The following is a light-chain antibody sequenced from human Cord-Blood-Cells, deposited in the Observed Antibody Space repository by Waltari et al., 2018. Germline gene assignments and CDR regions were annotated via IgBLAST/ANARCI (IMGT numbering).Light chain of an antibody. J-gene: IGLJ3*02. CDR1: RGAVVGYNY. Sequence: QSALTQLASVLGSLGQSITIPGTGTRGAVVGYNYFSWYQQPPGKAPKLMIYDFSNRPSGVSNRFSGSKSGNTASLTISGLQAEDEADYYCSSYTSSSLWVFGGGTKLTVL. CDR3: SSYTSSSLWV. CDR2: DFS. V-gene: IGLV2-14*01.